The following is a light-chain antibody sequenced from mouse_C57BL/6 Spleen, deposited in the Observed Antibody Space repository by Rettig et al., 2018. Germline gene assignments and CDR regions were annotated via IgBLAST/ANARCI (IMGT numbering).Light chain of an antibody. CDR2: DTS. Sequence: QIVLTQSPAIMSASPGEKVTMTCSASSSVSYMYWYQQKPGSSPRLLIFDTSNLASGVPVRFSGSGSGTSYSLTISRMEAEEAATYYCQQWSSYPPTFGAGTKLELK. V-gene: IGKV4-55*01. J-gene: IGKJ5*01. CDR3: QQWSSYPPT. CDR1: SSVSY.